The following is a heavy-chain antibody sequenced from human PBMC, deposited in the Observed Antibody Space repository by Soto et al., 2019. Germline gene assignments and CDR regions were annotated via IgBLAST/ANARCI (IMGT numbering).Heavy chain of an antibody. J-gene: IGHJ4*02. D-gene: IGHD1-26*01. Sequence: SETLSLTCTVSGGSISSSSYYWGWIRQPPGKGLEWIGSIYYSGSTYYNPSLKSRVTISVDTSKNQFSLKLSSVTAADTAVYYCAGRPREYSGSYWFDYWGQGTLVTVSS. CDR2: IYYSGST. CDR3: AGRPREYSGSYWFDY. V-gene: IGHV4-39*01. CDR1: GGSISSSSYY.